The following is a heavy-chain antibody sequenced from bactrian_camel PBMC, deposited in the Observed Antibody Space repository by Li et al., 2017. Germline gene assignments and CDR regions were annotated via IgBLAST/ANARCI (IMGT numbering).Heavy chain of an antibody. D-gene: IGHD6*01. CDR2: MSPGGSWT. Sequence: HVQLVESGGGSVQAGGSLRLSCAASGYTYSSVCMGWFRRVLGNEREAVARMSPGGSWTYYADSVKGRFTISRDNAKQMAYLQMNSLKPEDTGIYYCASGPWDEGSCDAAFLSGQGTQVTVS. CDR1: GYTYSSVC. V-gene: IGHV3-3*01. J-gene: IGHJ4*01.